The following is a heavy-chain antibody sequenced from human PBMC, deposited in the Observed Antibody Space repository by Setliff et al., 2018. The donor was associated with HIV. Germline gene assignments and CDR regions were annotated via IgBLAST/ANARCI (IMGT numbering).Heavy chain of an antibody. CDR3: TGAEQQLPYYYYYYGMDV. V-gene: IGHV4-34*01. CDR2: INHSGST. J-gene: IGHJ6*02. Sequence: PSETLSLTCAAYGGSFSGYYWSWIRQPPGKGLEWIGEINHSGSTNYDPSLKSRVTISVDTSKNQFSLKLSSVTAADTAVYYCTGAEQQLPYYYYYYGMDVWGQGTTVTVSS. CDR1: GGSFSGYY. D-gene: IGHD6-13*01.